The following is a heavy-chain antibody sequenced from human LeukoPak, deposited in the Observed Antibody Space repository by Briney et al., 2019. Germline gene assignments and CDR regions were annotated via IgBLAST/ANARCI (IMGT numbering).Heavy chain of an antibody. D-gene: IGHD5-18*01. CDR1: GFTFSSYA. Sequence: PGGSLRLSCAASGFTFSSYAMSWVRQAPGKGLEWVSAISGSGGSTYYADSVKGRSTISRDNSKNTLYLQMNSLRAEDTAVYYCAKGRVYSYGLFDYWGQGTLVTVSS. J-gene: IGHJ4*02. V-gene: IGHV3-23*01. CDR2: ISGSGGST. CDR3: AKGRVYSYGLFDY.